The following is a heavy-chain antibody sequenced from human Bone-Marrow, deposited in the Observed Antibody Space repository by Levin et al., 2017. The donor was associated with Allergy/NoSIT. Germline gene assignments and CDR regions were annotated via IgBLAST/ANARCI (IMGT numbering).Heavy chain of an antibody. CDR1: EGTFSSIV. Sequence: ASVKVSCRAPEGTFSSIVFSWVRQAPGQGLEWMGGIIPLFGTSDYAQKFKDRVIITADESTRTAYMELSSLRFDDTAVYYCACASGFFPFYYYLDVWGRGTLVTVSS. CDR3: ACASGFFPFYYYLDV. J-gene: IGHJ2*01. D-gene: IGHD3-3*01. CDR2: IIPLFGTS. V-gene: IGHV1-69*13.